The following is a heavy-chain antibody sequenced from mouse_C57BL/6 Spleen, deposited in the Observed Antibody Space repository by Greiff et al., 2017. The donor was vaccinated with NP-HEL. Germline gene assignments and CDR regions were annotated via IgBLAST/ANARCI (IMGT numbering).Heavy chain of an antibody. J-gene: IGHJ2*01. CDR2: IYHGSGST. D-gene: IGHD3-3*01. CDR1: GYTFTSYW. Sequence: QVQLQQPGAELVKPGASVKMSCKASGYTFTSYWITWVKQRPGQGLEWIGDIYHGSGSTNYNEKFKCKATLTVYTSTSSAYMQLRSLASRASAVYYCEAKAHDYWGQGTTLTVSS. V-gene: IGHV1-55*01. CDR3: EAKAHDY.